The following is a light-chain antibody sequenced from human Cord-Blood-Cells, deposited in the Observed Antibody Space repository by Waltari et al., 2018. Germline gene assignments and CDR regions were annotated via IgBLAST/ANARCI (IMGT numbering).Light chain of an antibody. CDR2: EDN. CDR1: SGSIASNY. J-gene: IGLJ3*02. V-gene: IGLV6-57*03. Sequence: NFMLTQPHSVSESPGKTVTISCTRSSGSIASNYVPWYQQRPGSAPTTVIYEDNQSPSGVPDRFSGSIDSSSNSASLTISGLKTEDEADYYCQSYDSSNQVFGGGTKLTVL. CDR3: QSYDSSNQV.